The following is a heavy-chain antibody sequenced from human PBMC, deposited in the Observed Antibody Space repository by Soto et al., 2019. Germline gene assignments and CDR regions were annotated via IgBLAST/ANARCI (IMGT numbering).Heavy chain of an antibody. J-gene: IGHJ4*02. CDR3: ARGRYGDY. Sequence: QVHLVQSGAEVKKPGASVKVSCKGSGYGFTTYGITWVRQAPGQGLEWMAWISAHNGNTNYAQKLQGRVTVTRDTSTSTADMELRSLSSDDTAVYYCARGRYGDYWGQGALVTVSS. CDR2: ISAHNGNT. D-gene: IGHD1-1*01. CDR1: GYGFTTYG. V-gene: IGHV1-18*01.